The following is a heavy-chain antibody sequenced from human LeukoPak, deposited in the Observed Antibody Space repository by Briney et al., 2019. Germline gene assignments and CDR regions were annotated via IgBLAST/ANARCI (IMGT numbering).Heavy chain of an antibody. CDR3: ARDPGRDTVDY. Sequence: GGSLRLSCAASGFTFRNYWMSWVRQAPGKGLEWVANIKQDGSEKYYVDSVKGRFTISRDNAKNSLYLQMNSLRAEDTAVYYCARDPGRDTVDYWGQGTLVTVSS. CDR2: IKQDGSEK. V-gene: IGHV3-7*03. J-gene: IGHJ4*02. D-gene: IGHD3-10*01. CDR1: GFTFRNYW.